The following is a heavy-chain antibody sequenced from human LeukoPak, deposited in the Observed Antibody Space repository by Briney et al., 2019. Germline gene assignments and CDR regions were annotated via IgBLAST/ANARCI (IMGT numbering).Heavy chain of an antibody. CDR1: GFIFSSYA. Sequence: GGSLRLSCAASGFIFSSYAMHWVRQAPGKGPEWVAIIWFDGSNKYYAESVEGRFTISRDNSKNTLYLQMNSLRAEDTAVYSCARGLGYSYGYGIDYWGQGTLVIASS. V-gene: IGHV3-33*01. J-gene: IGHJ4*02. CDR2: IWFDGSNK. D-gene: IGHD5-18*01. CDR3: ARGLGYSYGYGIDY.